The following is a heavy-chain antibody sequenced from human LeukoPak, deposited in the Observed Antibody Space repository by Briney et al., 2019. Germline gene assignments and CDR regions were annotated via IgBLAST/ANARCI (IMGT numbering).Heavy chain of an antibody. J-gene: IGHJ6*03. D-gene: IGHD3-3*01. V-gene: IGHV3-21*01. CDR2: IGRSSQYI. Sequence: GSLRLSCTASGFTLSLYSMHWVRQAPGKGLEWVSSIGRSSQYIYYGDSVRGRFTISRDNAKNSLYLDMNSPRAEDTAVYYCARDASNIDFAPYFYYMDVWGKGTTVTVSS. CDR3: ARDASNIDFAPYFYYMDV. CDR1: GFTLSLYS.